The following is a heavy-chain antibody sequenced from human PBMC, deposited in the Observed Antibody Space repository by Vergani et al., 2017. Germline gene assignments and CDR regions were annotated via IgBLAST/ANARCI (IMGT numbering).Heavy chain of an antibody. J-gene: IGHJ5*02. D-gene: IGHD3-3*01. CDR3: ASLPESVNDFWSGYYTGWFDP. Sequence: EVQLVESGGGLVKPGGSLRLSCAASGFTFSSYSMNWVRQAPGKGLEWVSSISSSSSYIYYADSVKGRFTISRDNAKNSLYLQMNSLRAEDTAVYYCASLPESVNDFWSGYYTGWFDPWGQGTLVTVSS. CDR2: ISSSSSYI. CDR1: GFTFSSYS. V-gene: IGHV3-21*01.